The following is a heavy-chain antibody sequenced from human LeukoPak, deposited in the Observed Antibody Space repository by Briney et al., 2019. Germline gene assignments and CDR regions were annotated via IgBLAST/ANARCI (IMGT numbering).Heavy chain of an antibody. CDR1: GFTFSDHY. CDR3: ARGHYGLDV. CDR2: TYNSDSTT. V-gene: IGHV3-11*01. J-gene: IGHJ6*02. Sequence: GGSLRLSCTASGFTFSDHYMSWIRQAPGKGLEWVSYTYNSDSTTYYADSVKSRFTMSRDSARNSGYLQMSSLRPEDTAVYYCARGHYGLDVWGQGTTVTVSS.